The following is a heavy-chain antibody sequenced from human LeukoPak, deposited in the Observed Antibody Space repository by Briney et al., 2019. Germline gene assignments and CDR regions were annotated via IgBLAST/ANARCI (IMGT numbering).Heavy chain of an antibody. V-gene: IGHV3-23*01. CDR3: VRDGDIVVVITFDY. Sequence: GGCLRLSCAASGFTFSSYGMHWVRQAPGKGLEWVSAISGSGGNTYYADSVEGRFTISRDNSKNTLYLQMDRMRVEDSAVYYCVRDGDIVVVITFDYWGQGNLVTVSS. CDR1: GFTFSSYG. J-gene: IGHJ4*02. D-gene: IGHD3-22*01. CDR2: ISGSGGNT.